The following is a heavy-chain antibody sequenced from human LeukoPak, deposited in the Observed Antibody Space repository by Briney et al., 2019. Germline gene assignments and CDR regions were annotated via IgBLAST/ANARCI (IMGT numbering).Heavy chain of an antibody. CDR3: ATGEPIMVRGVLNY. J-gene: IGHJ4*02. Sequence: GASVKVSCKASGYTFTSYYMHWVRQAPGQGLEWMGIINPSGGSTSYAQKFQGRVTMTEDTSTDTAYMELSSLRSEDTAVYYCATGEPIMVRGVLNYWGQGTLVTVSS. D-gene: IGHD3-10*01. CDR1: GYTFTSYY. V-gene: IGHV1-46*01. CDR2: INPSGGST.